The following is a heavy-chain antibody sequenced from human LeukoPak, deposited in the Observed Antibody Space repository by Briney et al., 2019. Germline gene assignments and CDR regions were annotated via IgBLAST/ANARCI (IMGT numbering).Heavy chain of an antibody. V-gene: IGHV4-39*01. CDR3: ARGLGELSLTDY. Sequence: SSETLSLTCTVSGGSISSYYWGWIRQPPGKGLEWIGSIYYSGSTYYNPSLKSRVTISVDTSKNQFSLKLSSVTAADTAVYYCARGLGELSLTDYWGQGTLVTVSS. CDR1: GGSISSYY. CDR2: IYYSGST. D-gene: IGHD3-16*02. J-gene: IGHJ4*02.